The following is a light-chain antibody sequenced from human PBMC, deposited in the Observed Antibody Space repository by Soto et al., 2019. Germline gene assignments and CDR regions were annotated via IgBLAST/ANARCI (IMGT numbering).Light chain of an antibody. V-gene: IGKV3-20*01. CDR3: HQFGYSPRT. J-gene: IGKJ1*01. CDR1: QTVNSDY. Sequence: EIVLTQSPGNLSLSPGETATLSCRASQTVNSDYLAWFQQRPGQAPRLLIFATSRRATDIPDRFSGSGSGTDFTLAIRRLEPEDFAVYYCHQFGYSPRTFGQGTRWIS. CDR2: ATS.